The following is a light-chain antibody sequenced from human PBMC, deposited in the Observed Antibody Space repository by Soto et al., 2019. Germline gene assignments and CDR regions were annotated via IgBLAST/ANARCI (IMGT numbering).Light chain of an antibody. CDR3: QQSYSTPPIT. Sequence: DIQMTQSPSTLSASVGDRVTITCRASQSISSWLAWYQQKPGKAPKVLIYAASSLQSGVPSRFSGSGSGTDFTLTISSLQPEDFATYYCQQSYSTPPITFGQGTRLEIK. V-gene: IGKV1-39*01. CDR2: AAS. CDR1: QSISSW. J-gene: IGKJ5*01.